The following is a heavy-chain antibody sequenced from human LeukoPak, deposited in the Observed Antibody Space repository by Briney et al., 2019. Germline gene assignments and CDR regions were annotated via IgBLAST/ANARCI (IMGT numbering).Heavy chain of an antibody. CDR3: ASGYCSTTSCYVNPYFDY. V-gene: IGHV1-69*05. J-gene: IGHJ4*02. CDR2: IIPITATT. D-gene: IGHD2-2*03. CDR1: GGSFRNYG. Sequence: WASVKVSCKASGGSFRNYGVSWVRQAPGQGLEWLGGIIPITATTDYSQKFQGRVMITTDESSTTAYMDLSSLRSEDTAVYYCASGYCSTTSCYVNPYFDYWGQGTLVTVSS.